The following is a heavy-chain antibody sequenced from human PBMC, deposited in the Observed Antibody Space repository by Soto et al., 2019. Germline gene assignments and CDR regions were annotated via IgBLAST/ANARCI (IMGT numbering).Heavy chain of an antibody. V-gene: IGHV4-61*01. Sequence: SETLSLTCTVSGGSVSSGNYYWSWIRQPPGKGLEWIGYIFHTGTTNYNPSLKSRVAISLDTSMNQFSLKLSSVTAADTAVYYCTRAPVSGSYCFDFWGQGTPVTVSS. CDR2: IFHTGTT. J-gene: IGHJ4*02. CDR3: TRAPVSGSYCFDF. D-gene: IGHD1-26*01. CDR1: GGSVSSGNYY.